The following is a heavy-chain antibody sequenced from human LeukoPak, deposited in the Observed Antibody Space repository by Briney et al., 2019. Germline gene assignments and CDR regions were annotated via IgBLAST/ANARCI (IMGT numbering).Heavy chain of an antibody. J-gene: IGHJ4*02. CDR2: ISYDGSNK. CDR1: GFTFSSYG. D-gene: IGHD4-17*01. CDR3: ARDPPYGDYDY. Sequence: PGGSLRLSCAASGFTFSSYGMHWVRQAPGKGLEWVAVISYDGSNKYYAGSVKGRFTISRDNAKNSLYLQMNSLRAEDTAVYYCARDPPYGDYDYWAQGALVTVSS. V-gene: IGHV3-30*03.